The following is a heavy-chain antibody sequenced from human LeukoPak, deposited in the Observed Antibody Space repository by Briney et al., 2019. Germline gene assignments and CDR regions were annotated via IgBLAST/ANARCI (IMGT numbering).Heavy chain of an antibody. CDR1: GFTFSSNW. D-gene: IGHD6-13*01. CDR2: IKPDGSAQ. CDR3: ARANNSSWHN. J-gene: IGHJ4*02. Sequence: GGSLRLSCATSGFTFSSNWMSWVRHVPGRGLDWVANIKPDGSAQYYAASVKGRFTVSRDNAKNSLYLQMNSLRIEDTAVYYCARANNSSWHNWGQGTLVTVSA. V-gene: IGHV3-7*01.